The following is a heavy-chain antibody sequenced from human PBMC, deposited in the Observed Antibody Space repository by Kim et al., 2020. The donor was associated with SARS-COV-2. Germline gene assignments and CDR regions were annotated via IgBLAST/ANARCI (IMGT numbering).Heavy chain of an antibody. J-gene: IGHJ6*03. CDR3: VRGPFSCGYYYYMDV. V-gene: IGHV3-13*01. CDR2: ITTAGDT. D-gene: IGHD6-13*01. Sequence: GGSLRLSCAASGFTFSSHDMYWVRQVSGKSLEWVSSITTAGDTYYPGSVKGRFTISRENAKNSLYLQMNSLRVGDTAVYYCVRGPFSCGYYYYMDVWGKGTTVTVSS. CDR1: GFTFSSHD.